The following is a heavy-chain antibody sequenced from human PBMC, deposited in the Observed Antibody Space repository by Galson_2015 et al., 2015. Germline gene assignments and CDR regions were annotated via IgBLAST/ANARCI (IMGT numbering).Heavy chain of an antibody. CDR1: GFSLSNARLG. J-gene: IGHJ4*02. Sequence: PALVNPTQPLTLTCTVSGFSLSNARLGVSWIRQPPGKALEWLANIFSHDEKSFSAPLKSRITISKDTSKSQVVLTMTNMDPVDTATYYCARLEAEQQLYYWGQGTLVTVSS. CDR2: IFSHDEK. V-gene: IGHV2-26*01. CDR3: ARLEAEQQLYY. D-gene: IGHD6-13*01.